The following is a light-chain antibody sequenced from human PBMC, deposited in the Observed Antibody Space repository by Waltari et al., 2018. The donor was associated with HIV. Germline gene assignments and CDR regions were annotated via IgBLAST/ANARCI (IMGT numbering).Light chain of an antibody. CDR3: AAWDDSLNGWV. CDR1: RSNIGSNP. V-gene: IGLV1-44*01. Sequence: QSVLTQPPSASGTPGPRVTISCSGSRSNIGSNPVSWYQQLPGTAPKLFIYSNNQRPSGVPDRFSCSKSGTSASLAISGLQSEDEADYYCAAWDDSLNGWVFGGGTKLTVV. CDR2: SNN. J-gene: IGLJ3*02.